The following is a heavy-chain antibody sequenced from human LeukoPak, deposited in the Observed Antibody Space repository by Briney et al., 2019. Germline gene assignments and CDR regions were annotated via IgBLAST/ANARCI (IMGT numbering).Heavy chain of an antibody. CDR3: ARDNRLLAADY. Sequence: GGSLRLSCAPSGFTFSSYSMNWVRQAPGKGLEWVSSISSSSSYIYYADSVKGRFTISRDNAKNSLYLQMNSLRAEDTAVYYCARDNRLLAADYWGQGTLVTVSS. CDR1: GFTFSSYS. V-gene: IGHV3-21*01. J-gene: IGHJ4*02. D-gene: IGHD2/OR15-2a*01. CDR2: ISSSSSYI.